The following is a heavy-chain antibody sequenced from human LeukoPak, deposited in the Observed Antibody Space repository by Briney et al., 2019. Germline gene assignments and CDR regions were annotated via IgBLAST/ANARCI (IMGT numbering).Heavy chain of an antibody. D-gene: IGHD3-3*01. J-gene: IGHJ4*02. V-gene: IGHV4-31*03. CDR1: GGSISSGGYY. CDR3: ARELSGYFDY. Sequence: NTSQTLSLTCTVSGGSISSGGYYWSWIRQHPGKGLEWIGYIHYSGSTYYNPSLKSRVTISVDTSKNQFSLKLSSVTAADTAVYYCARELSGYFDYWGQGTLVTVSS. CDR2: IHYSGST.